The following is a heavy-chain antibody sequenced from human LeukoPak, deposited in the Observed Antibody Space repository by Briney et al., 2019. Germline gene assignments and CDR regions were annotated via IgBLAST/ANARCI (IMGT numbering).Heavy chain of an antibody. Sequence: ASVKVSCKASGGTFSSYAISWVRQAPGQGLEWMGGIIPIFGTANYAQKFQGRVTITADESTSTAYMELSSLRSEDTAVYYCAREMATSGYYYYYMDVWGKGTTVTVSS. D-gene: IGHD5-24*01. CDR1: GGTFSSYA. J-gene: IGHJ6*03. CDR3: AREMATSGYYYYYMDV. CDR2: IIPIFGTA. V-gene: IGHV1-69*13.